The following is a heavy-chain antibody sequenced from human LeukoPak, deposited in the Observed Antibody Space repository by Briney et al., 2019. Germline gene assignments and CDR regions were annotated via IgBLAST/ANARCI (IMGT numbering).Heavy chain of an antibody. J-gene: IGHJ6*03. D-gene: IGHD6-6*01. CDR1: GYTFTGCY. Sequence: ASVKVSCKASGYTFTGCYMHWVRQAPGQGLEWMGWINPNSGGTNYAQKFQGRVTMTRDTSISTAYMELSRLRSDDTAVYYCARGGSGYSSSSRSRTYYYYYYMDVWGKGTTVTVSS. CDR2: INPNSGGT. CDR3: ARGGSGYSSSSRSRTYYYYYYMDV. V-gene: IGHV1-2*02.